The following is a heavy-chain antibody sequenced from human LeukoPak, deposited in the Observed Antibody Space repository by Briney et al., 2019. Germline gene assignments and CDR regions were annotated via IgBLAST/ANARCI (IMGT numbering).Heavy chain of an antibody. V-gene: IGHV4-30-4*01. Sequence: SETLSLTCTVSGGSISSGNYYYSWIPQPPRKGLEWIGYIYYSGSTYYNPSLKSRVTISVDTSNNQFSLKLSSVTAADTAVYYCASYYHGFDYWGQGTLVTVSS. CDR1: GGSISSGNYY. CDR3: ASYYHGFDY. CDR2: IYYSGST. J-gene: IGHJ4*02. D-gene: IGHD3-10*01.